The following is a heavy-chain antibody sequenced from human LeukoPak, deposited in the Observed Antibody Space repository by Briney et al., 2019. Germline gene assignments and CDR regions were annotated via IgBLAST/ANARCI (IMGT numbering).Heavy chain of an antibody. CDR3: ARNVATAMAFDY. Sequence: PSETLSLTCTVSGGSISSSSYYWGWLRQPPGKGLEWIGSIYYSGSTYYNPSLKSRVTISVDTSKNQFSLKLSSVTAADTAVYYCARNVATAMAFDYWGQGTLVTVSS. J-gene: IGHJ4*02. CDR1: GGSISSSSYY. CDR2: IYYSGST. D-gene: IGHD5-18*01. V-gene: IGHV4-39*01.